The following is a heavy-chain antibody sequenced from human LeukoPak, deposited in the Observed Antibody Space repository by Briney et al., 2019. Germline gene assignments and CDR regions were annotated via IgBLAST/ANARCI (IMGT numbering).Heavy chain of an antibody. CDR1: GYTFTDNY. CDR2: INPNTGGT. J-gene: IGHJ3*02. Sequence: EASVKVSCKASGYTFTDNYIHWVRQAPGHGLEWMGWINPNTGGTNYAQKSQGRVTMTRDTSFSTASMEMSRLRSDDTAVYFCARARYDTSDHYADDAFDIWGQGTMVTVST. V-gene: IGHV1-2*02. CDR3: ARARYDTSDHYADDAFDI. D-gene: IGHD3-22*01.